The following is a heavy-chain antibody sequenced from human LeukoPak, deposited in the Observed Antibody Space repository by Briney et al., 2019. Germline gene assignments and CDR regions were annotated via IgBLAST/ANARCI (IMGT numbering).Heavy chain of an antibody. CDR2: IYYSGDT. Sequence: KPSETLSLTCTVSRGSISGYSWSWIRQSPGGGLEWIGYIYYSGDTAYNPSLRSRVTMSVDTSKNQFSLQLRSMTTADTAVYYCVRGPYGASISKWFDPWGQGTLVTVSS. V-gene: IGHV4-59*01. CDR1: RGSISGYS. CDR3: VRGPYGASISKWFDP. D-gene: IGHD4/OR15-4a*01. J-gene: IGHJ5*02.